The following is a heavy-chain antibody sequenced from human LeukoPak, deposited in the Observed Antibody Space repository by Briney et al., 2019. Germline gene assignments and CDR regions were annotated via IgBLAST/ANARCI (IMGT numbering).Heavy chain of an antibody. CDR3: ARLKGTTSVFDY. V-gene: IGHV3-7*03. CDR1: GFTFSRHW. D-gene: IGHD1-1*01. CDR2: IKPDGSHK. J-gene: IGHJ4*02. Sequence: GGSLILSCVVSGFTFSRHWMTWVRQAPGKGLEWVANIKPDGSHKYYVDSVKGRFTVSGDNARNSLYLQMDSLRAEDTAVYYCARLKGTTSVFDYWGQGTLVTVSS.